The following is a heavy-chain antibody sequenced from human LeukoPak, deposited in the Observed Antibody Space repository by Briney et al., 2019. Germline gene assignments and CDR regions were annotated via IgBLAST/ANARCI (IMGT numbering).Heavy chain of an antibody. J-gene: IGHJ3*02. D-gene: IGHD2-21*01. CDR1: GYTFTNYY. V-gene: IGHV1-2*04. Sequence: ASVKVSCKASGYTFTNYYMHWVRQAPGQGLEWMGWINPHSDVTNYAQKFQGWVTMTRDTSISTAYMDLSRLSSDDSAVYYCARAYRRAYDDAFDIWGQGTMVSVS. CDR3: ARAYRRAYDDAFDI. CDR2: INPHSDVT.